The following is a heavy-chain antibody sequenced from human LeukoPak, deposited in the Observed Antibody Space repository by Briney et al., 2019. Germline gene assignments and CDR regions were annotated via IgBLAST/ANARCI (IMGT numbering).Heavy chain of an antibody. CDR1: GYSFTSYW. Sequence: GESLKISGKGSGYSFTSYWIVWVRQMPGKGLEWMGIIYPGDSDTRYSPSFQGQVTISADKSISTAYLQWSSLKASDTAMYYCARQYCSGGSCYSSEGDWFDPCVQGTLVTVSS. V-gene: IGHV5-51*01. D-gene: IGHD2-15*01. J-gene: IGHJ5*02. CDR3: ARQYCSGGSCYSSEGDWFDP. CDR2: IYPGDSDT.